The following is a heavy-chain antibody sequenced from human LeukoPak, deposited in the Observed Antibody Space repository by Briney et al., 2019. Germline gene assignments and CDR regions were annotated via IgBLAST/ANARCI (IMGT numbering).Heavy chain of an antibody. J-gene: IGHJ5*02. CDR2: ISSNSSYI. V-gene: IGHV3-21*01. CDR1: GVTFSSYS. Sequence: GGSLRLSCAASGVTFSSYSMNCVRQAPRNGLGLGSSISSNSSYIYYANSVKGRFTISRETDKNSLYLQMNSLRAEDTAVYYCARAIPFDPWGQGTLVTVSS. CDR3: ARAIPFDP.